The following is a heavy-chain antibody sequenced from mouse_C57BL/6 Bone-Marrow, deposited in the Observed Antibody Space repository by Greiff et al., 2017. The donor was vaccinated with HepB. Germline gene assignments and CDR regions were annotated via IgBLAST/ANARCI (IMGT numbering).Heavy chain of an antibody. D-gene: IGHD2-3*01. J-gene: IGHJ4*01. Sequence: EVQGVESGGGLVQPGGSLKLSCAASGFTFSDYGMAWVRQAPRKGPEWVAFISNLAYSIYYADTVTGRFTISRENAKNTLYLEMSSLRSEDTAMYYCARRDGYYPYYAMDYWGQGTSVTVSS. CDR3: ARRDGYYPYYAMDY. CDR2: ISNLAYSI. CDR1: GFTFSDYG. V-gene: IGHV5-15*01.